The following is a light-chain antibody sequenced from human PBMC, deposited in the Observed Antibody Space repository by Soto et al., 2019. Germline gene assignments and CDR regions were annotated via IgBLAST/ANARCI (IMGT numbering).Light chain of an antibody. V-gene: IGKV3-15*01. CDR2: GAS. Sequence: EIVLTQSPATLSLSPGERATLSCRASESVSSNLAWYQQKAGQAPRLLIYGASTRATGIPARFSGSGSGTEFTLTISSLQPEDFAVYYCQQYAVWPPQTFGQGTKVDIK. CDR3: QQYAVWPPQT. CDR1: ESVSSN. J-gene: IGKJ1*01.